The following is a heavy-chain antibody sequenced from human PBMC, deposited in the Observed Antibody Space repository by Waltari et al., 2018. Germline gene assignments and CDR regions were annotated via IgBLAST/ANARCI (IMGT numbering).Heavy chain of an antibody. CDR2: IYHSGST. J-gene: IGHJ4*02. CDR1: GYSISSGYY. Sequence: QVQLQESGPGLVKPSETLSLTCAVSGYSISSGYYWGWIRQPPGKGLEWIGSIYHSGSTYYTPSLKSRVTISVDTSKNQFSLKLSSVTAADTAVYYCATPMSEYCSGGSCFDYWGQGTLVTVSS. D-gene: IGHD2-15*01. V-gene: IGHV4-38-2*01. CDR3: ATPMSEYCSGGSCFDY.